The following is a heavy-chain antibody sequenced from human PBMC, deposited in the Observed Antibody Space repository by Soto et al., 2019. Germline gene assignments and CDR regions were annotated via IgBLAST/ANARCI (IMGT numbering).Heavy chain of an antibody. J-gene: IGHJ6*02. Sequence: GGSLRLSCAPSGFAFSRYAMHWVRQAPGKGLEDVSAISSNGGSTYDANYVKGRFTISRDNTKNTLYLQMGSLRAEDMAVYYCARGYQPDPNTHHYYYGRACWGQRTTVTVS. CDR2: ISSNGGST. D-gene: IGHD2-2*01. V-gene: IGHV3-64*01. CDR1: GFAFSRYA. CDR3: ARGYQPDPNTHHYYYGRAC.